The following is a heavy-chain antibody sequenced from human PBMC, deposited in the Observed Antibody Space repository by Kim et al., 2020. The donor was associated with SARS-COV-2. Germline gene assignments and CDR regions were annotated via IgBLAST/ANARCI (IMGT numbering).Heavy chain of an antibody. J-gene: IGHJ2*01. D-gene: IGHD2-8*01. V-gene: IGHV3-11*05. Sequence: KGRFTISRDNAKNSLYLQMNSLRAEDTAVYYCARGRVGSSGVNRYWYFDLWGRGTLVTVSS. CDR3: ARGRVGSSGVNRYWYFDL.